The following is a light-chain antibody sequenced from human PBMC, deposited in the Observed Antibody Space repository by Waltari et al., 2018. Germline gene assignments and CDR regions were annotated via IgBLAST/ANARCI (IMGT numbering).Light chain of an antibody. CDR3: AAWDDSLSGRGV. V-gene: IGLV1-47*03. Sequence: QSVLTQPPSASGTPGQRVTISCSGSSSNIGSNYVYWYQQLPGTAPKLLSHRNNRRPSGVPDRVAGSKSGTSASLAISGLWSEDEADYYCAAWDDSLSGRGVFGGGTKLTVL. J-gene: IGLJ2*01. CDR1: SSNIGSNY. CDR2: RNN.